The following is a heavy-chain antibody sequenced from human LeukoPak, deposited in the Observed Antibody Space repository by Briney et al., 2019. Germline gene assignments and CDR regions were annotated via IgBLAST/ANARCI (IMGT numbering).Heavy chain of an antibody. CDR3: ARAGGGVVDASSPYYYYYMDA. V-gene: IGHV4-34*01. CDR2: INHSGST. J-gene: IGHJ6*03. CDR1: GGSFSGYY. D-gene: IGHD2-15*01. Sequence: SETLSLTCAVYGGSFSGYYWSWIRQPPGKGLEWIGEINHSGSTNYNPSLKSRVTISVDTSKKQFSLRLSSVTAADTAVYYCARAGGGVVDASSPYYYYYMDAWGKGTTVTVSS.